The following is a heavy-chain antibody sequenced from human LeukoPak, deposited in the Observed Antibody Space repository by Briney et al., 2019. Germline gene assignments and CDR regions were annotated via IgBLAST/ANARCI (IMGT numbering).Heavy chain of an antibody. CDR3: ARGYREWELPKGVFDY. Sequence: ASVKVSCKASGYTFTGYYMHWVRQAPGQGLEWMGWINPNSGGTKYAQKFQGRVTMTRDTSISTTYMVLSRLRSDDTAVYYCARGYREWELPKGVFDYWGQGTLVTVSS. D-gene: IGHD1-26*01. CDR1: GYTFTGYY. CDR2: INPNSGGT. J-gene: IGHJ4*02. V-gene: IGHV1-2*02.